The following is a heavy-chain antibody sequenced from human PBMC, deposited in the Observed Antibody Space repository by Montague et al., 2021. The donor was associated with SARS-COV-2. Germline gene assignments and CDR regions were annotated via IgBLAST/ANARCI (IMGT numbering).Heavy chain of an antibody. V-gene: IGHV3-23*01. CDR2: ISCSGGST. CDR3: AKDRELWFGELLPVDY. CDR1: GFTFSSYA. Sequence: SLRLSCAASGFTFSSYAMSWVRQAPGKGLEWVSAISCSGGSTYYADSVKGRFTISRDNSKNTLYLQMNSLRSEDTAVYYCAKDRELWFGELLPVDYWGQGTLGTVSS. J-gene: IGHJ4*02. D-gene: IGHD3-10*01.